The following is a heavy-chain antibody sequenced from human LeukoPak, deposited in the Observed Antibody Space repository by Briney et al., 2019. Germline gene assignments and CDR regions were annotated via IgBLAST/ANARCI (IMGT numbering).Heavy chain of an antibody. CDR3: ARDVEVCSVGACYWTTFDC. D-gene: IGHD2-21*02. V-gene: IGHV1-2*02. Sequence: ASVKVSCKASGYTFTGYYMHWVRQAPGQGLEWMGWINPNSGGTNYAQKFQGRVTMTRDTSISTAYMELSRLRSDDTAVYYCARDVEVCSVGACYWTTFDCWGQGTLVTVSS. CDR2: INPNSGGT. J-gene: IGHJ4*02. CDR1: GYTFTGYY.